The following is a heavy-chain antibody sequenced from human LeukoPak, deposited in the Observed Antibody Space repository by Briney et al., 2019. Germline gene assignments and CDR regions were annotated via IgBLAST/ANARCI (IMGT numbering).Heavy chain of an antibody. J-gene: IGHJ4*02. Sequence: SETLSLTCTVSGGSISSGGYYWSWIRQHPGKGLEWIGYIYYSGSTYYNPPLKSRVTISVDTSKNQFSLKLSSVTAADTAVYYCARDQGGYSYGNPYFDYWGQGTLVTVSS. V-gene: IGHV4-31*03. CDR3: ARDQGGYSYGNPYFDY. CDR1: GGSISSGGYY. CDR2: IYYSGST. D-gene: IGHD5-18*01.